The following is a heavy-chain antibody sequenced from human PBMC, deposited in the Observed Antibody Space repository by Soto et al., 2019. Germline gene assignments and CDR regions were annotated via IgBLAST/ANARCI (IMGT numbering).Heavy chain of an antibody. CDR2: IYYSGST. J-gene: IGHJ4*02. V-gene: IGHV4-61*01. Sequence: SETLSLTCTVSGGSVSSGSYYWSWIRQPPGKGLEWIGYIYYSGSTNYNPSLKSRVTISVDTSKNQFSLKLSPVTAADTAVYYCARADYSSPDYWGQGTLVTVSS. D-gene: IGHD6-13*01. CDR3: ARADYSSPDY. CDR1: GGSVSSGSYY.